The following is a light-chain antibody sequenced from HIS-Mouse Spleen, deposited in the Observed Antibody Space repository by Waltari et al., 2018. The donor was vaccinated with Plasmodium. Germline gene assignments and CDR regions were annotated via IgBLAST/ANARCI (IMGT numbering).Light chain of an antibody. V-gene: IGLV3-10*01. CDR3: YSTDSSGNHRV. J-gene: IGLJ3*02. CDR2: EDS. CDR1: ALPKKY. Sequence: SYELTQPPSVSVSPGQTARITCSGDALPKKYAYWYQQKLGQAPVLVIYEDSKRPSGITEGFSGSSSGTMATLTISGAQVEDEADYYCYSTDSSGNHRVFGGGTKLTVL.